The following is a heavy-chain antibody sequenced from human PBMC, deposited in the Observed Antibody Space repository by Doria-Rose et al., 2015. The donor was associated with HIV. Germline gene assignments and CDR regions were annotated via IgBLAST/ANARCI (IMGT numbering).Heavy chain of an antibody. CDR2: TYIRGST. D-gene: IGHD1-20*01. Sequence: WSWIRRPAGKGLEWIGRTYIRGSTDYNPSIQSRVTISVDTSKNQFSLEVNSVTAADTAVYYCARTANWNDGRVDSWGQGTSVIVSS. J-gene: IGHJ4*02. V-gene: IGHV4-61*02. CDR3: ARTANWNDGRVDS.